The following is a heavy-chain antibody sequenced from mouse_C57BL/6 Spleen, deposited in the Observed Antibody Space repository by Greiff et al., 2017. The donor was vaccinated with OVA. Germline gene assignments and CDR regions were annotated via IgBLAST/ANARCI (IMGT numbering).Heavy chain of an antibody. D-gene: IGHD3-1*01. V-gene: IGHV1-82*01. CDR2: IYPGDGDT. CDR1: GYAFSSSW. Sequence: VQLQQSGPELVKPGASVTISCKASGYAFSSSWMNWVKQRPGKGLEWIGRIYPGDGDTNYNGKFKGKATLTADKSSSTAYMQLSSLTSEDSAVYFCEMGLFDYWGRGTTLTVSS. J-gene: IGHJ2*01. CDR3: EMGLFDY.